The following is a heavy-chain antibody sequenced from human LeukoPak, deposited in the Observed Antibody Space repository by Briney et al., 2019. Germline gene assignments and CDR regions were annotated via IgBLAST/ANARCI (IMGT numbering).Heavy chain of an antibody. V-gene: IGHV3-21*01. D-gene: IGHD3-10*01. CDR2: ITTISHYI. Sequence: GGSLRLSCAASGFSVSDNYMSWVRQAPGKGLEWLSSITTISHYIYYAGAVRGRFTISRDNAKNSLYLQMNSLRGEDTAVYYCARSGGPGTYHQLRYNWFDPWGQGTLVTVSS. CDR3: ARSGGPGTYHQLRYNWFDP. CDR1: GFSVSDNY. J-gene: IGHJ5*02.